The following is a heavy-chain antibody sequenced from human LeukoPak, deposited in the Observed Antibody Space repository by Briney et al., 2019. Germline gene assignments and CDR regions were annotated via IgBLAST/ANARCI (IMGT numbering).Heavy chain of an antibody. J-gene: IGHJ4*02. CDR1: GFKLDDHA. V-gene: IGHV3-9*01. Sequence: GRSLRLSCAASGFKLDDHAMYWVRQPPGKGLEWVAGISWSSSSIGYADSVRGRFIISRDNAKNSLYLQMNSLRAEDTAVYYCAKPVEGDYYDSSGYWGQGTLVTVSS. D-gene: IGHD3-22*01. CDR2: ISWSSSSI. CDR3: AKPVEGDYYDSSGY.